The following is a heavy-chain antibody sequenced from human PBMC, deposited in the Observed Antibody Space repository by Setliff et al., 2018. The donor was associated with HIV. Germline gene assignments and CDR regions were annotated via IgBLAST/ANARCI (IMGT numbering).Heavy chain of an antibody. CDR1: GYTFTSYG. CDR2: ISAYNGNT. Sequence: ASVKVSCKASGYTFTSYGISWVRQAPGQGLEWMGWISAYNGNTNYAQKLQGRVTMTTDTSTSTAYMELRSLRSDDTAVYYCARGLLWFGEEPVYYFDYWGQGTLGTVPQ. CDR3: ARGLLWFGEEPVYYFDY. D-gene: IGHD3-10*01. V-gene: IGHV1-18*01. J-gene: IGHJ4*02.